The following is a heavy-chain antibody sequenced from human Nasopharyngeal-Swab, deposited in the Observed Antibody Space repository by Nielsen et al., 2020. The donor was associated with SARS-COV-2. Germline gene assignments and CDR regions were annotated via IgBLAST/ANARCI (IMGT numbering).Heavy chain of an antibody. CDR2: ISGSGGST. Sequence: GSLRLSCAASGFTFSSYAMSWVRQAPGKGLEWVSAISGSGGSTYYADSVKGRFTISRDNSKNTLYLQMNSLRAEDTAVYYCAKEILMYDILKGAFDIWGQGTMVTVSS. D-gene: IGHD3-9*01. V-gene: IGHV3-23*01. CDR3: AKEILMYDILKGAFDI. CDR1: GFTFSSYA. J-gene: IGHJ3*02.